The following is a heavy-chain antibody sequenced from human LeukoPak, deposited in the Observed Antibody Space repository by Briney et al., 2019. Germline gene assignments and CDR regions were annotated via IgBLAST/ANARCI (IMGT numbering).Heavy chain of an antibody. D-gene: IGHD2-21*02. CDR2: ISGSGGST. Sequence: GGSLRLSCAASGFTFSSYAMSWVRQAPGKGREWVSAISGSGGSTYYADSVKGRFTISRDNSKNTLYLQMNSLRAEDTAVYYCAKDPRAYCGGDCYSEGNYFDYWGQGTLVTVSS. CDR3: AKDPRAYCGGDCYSEGNYFDY. CDR1: GFTFSSYA. J-gene: IGHJ4*02. V-gene: IGHV3-23*01.